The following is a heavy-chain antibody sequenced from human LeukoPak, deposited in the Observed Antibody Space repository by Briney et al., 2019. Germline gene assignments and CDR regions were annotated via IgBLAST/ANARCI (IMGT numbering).Heavy chain of an antibody. D-gene: IGHD7-27*01. CDR1: GGSISSGGYS. J-gene: IGHJ5*02. Sequence: SETLSLTCAVSGGSISSGGYSWSWIRQPPGKGLEWIGYIYHRGSTYYNPSLKSRVTISVDRSKNRFSLKLSSVTAADTAVYYCVRGSRPTWGFDPWGQGTLVTVSS. CDR2: IYHRGST. V-gene: IGHV4-30-2*01. CDR3: VRGSRPTWGFDP.